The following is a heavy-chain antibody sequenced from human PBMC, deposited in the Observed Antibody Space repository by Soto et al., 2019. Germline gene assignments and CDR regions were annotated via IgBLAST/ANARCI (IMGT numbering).Heavy chain of an antibody. CDR2: IYPCDSDT. D-gene: IGHD5-12*01. CDR3: PSSIVDTPRGYYYGMAV. V-gene: IGHV5-51*01. Sequence: GESLKISCKGSGYSFTSYCIGWVRQMGVKGLEWMGIIYPCDSDTRYSPSFQAQVTISADKSISTAYLQWSSLKASDTAMYYCPSSIVDTPRGYYYGMAVWGQGTTVTVSS. CDR1: GYSFTSYC. J-gene: IGHJ6*01.